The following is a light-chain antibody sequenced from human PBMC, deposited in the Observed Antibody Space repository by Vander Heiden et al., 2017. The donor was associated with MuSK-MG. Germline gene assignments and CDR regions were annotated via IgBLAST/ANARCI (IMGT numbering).Light chain of an antibody. CDR1: KLGDKY. Sequence: QPPSVSVSPGQTASITCSGDKLGDKYACWYQQKPGQSPVLVSYQDSKRPSGIPERFSGANSGNTATLTISGTQAMDEADYYCQAWDSSTVVFGGGTKLTVL. J-gene: IGLJ2*01. CDR3: QAWDSSTVV. V-gene: IGLV3-1*01. CDR2: QDS.